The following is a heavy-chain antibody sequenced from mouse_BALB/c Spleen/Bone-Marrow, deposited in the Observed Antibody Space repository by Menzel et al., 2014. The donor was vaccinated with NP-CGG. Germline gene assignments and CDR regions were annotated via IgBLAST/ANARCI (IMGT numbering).Heavy chain of an antibody. Sequence: QVQLQQSGPGLVQPSQRLSITCTVSGFSLTSYGLHWVRQSPGKGLEWLGVIWSSGSTDYNAAFISRLSISKDNSKSQVFFKMNSLQANDTAIYYCARNPGFAYWGQGTLVTVSA. J-gene: IGHJ3*01. V-gene: IGHV2-2*02. CDR1: GFSLTSYG. CDR3: ARNPGFAY. CDR2: IWSSGST.